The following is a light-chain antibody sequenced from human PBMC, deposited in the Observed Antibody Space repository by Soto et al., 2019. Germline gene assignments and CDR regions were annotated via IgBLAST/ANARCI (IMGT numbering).Light chain of an antibody. CDR3: KQDYSYPIT. V-gene: IGKV1-8*01. CDR2: AAS. CDR1: QGISSY. Sequence: AIRMTQSPSSLSASTGDRVTITCRASQGISSYLAWYQQKQGKAPKLLIYAASTLQSGVPSRFSGSGSGTDFTITISCLQSEDFATYYCKQDYSYPITFGPGTKVDI. J-gene: IGKJ3*01.